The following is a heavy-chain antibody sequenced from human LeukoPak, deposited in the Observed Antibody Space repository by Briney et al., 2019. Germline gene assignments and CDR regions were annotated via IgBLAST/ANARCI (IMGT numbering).Heavy chain of an antibody. D-gene: IGHD4-23*01. CDR2: ISSSSSTI. CDR1: GFTFSSYS. V-gene: IGHV3-48*01. CDR3: ASDPWVVTPGLFDY. Sequence: GGSLRLSCAASGFTFSSYSMNWVRQAPGKGLEWVSYISSSSSTIYYADSVKGRFTISRDNAKNSLYLQMNSLRAEDTAVYYCASDPWVVTPGLFDYWGQGTLVTVSS. J-gene: IGHJ4*02.